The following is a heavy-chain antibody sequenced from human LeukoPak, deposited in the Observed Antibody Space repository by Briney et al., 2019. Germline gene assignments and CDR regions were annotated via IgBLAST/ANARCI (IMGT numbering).Heavy chain of an antibody. CDR1: GFIFSNYG. CDR3: ATMQWLEGVDWFDP. D-gene: IGHD6-19*01. Sequence: PGGSLRLSCAASGFIFSNYGMHWVCQAPGKGLEWVAFIRYDESNKFYADSVKGRFTIPRDNSKNILFLQMNSLRAEDTAVYYCATMQWLEGVDWFDPWGQGTLVTVSS. CDR2: IRYDESNK. V-gene: IGHV3-30*02. J-gene: IGHJ5*02.